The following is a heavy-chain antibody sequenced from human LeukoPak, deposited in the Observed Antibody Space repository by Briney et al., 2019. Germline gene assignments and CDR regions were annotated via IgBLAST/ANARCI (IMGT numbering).Heavy chain of an antibody. CDR3: ARDFWSGDYYYGMDV. V-gene: IGHV4-30-2*01. D-gene: IGHD3-3*01. J-gene: IGHJ6*02. Sequence: SETLSLTCAVSGGSISSGGYSWSRIRQPPGKGLEWIGYIYHSGSTYYNPSLKSRVTISVDRSKNQFSLKLSSVTAADTAVYYCARDFWSGDYYYGMDVWGQGTTVTVSS. CDR2: IYHSGST. CDR1: GGSISSGGYS.